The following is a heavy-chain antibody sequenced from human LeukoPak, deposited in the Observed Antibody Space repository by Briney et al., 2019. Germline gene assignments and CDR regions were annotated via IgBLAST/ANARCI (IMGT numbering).Heavy chain of an antibody. Sequence: EASVKVSCKASGYTFTGYYMHWVRQAPGQGLEWMGWINPNSGGTNYAQKFQGRVTMTRDTSISTAYMELSRLRSDDTAVYYCARGYGIQLWIIDYWGQGTLVTVSS. CDR1: GYTFTGYY. CDR3: ARGYGIQLWIIDY. J-gene: IGHJ4*02. V-gene: IGHV1-2*02. CDR2: INPNSGGT. D-gene: IGHD5-18*01.